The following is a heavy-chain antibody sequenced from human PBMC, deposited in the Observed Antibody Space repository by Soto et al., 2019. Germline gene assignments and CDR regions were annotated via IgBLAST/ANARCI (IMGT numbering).Heavy chain of an antibody. J-gene: IGHJ4*02. V-gene: IGHV4-34*01. CDR1: GGSFSGYY. CDR2: INHSGTT. Sequence: SETLSLTCAVYGGSFSGYYWSWIRQPPGKGLEWIGEINHSGTTNYNPSLKSRATVSVDTSKNQFSLKLTSVTAADTAVYYCARGMAVAGQYFDSWGQGTLVTVSS. D-gene: IGHD6-19*01. CDR3: ARGMAVAGQYFDS.